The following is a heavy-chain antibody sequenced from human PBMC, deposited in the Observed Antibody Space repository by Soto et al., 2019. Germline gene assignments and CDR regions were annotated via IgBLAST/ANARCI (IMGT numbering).Heavy chain of an antibody. V-gene: IGHV3-30*03. CDR2: ISHDGSDE. J-gene: IGHJ4*02. CDR3: ARDLWASF. CDR1: EFSFSNYA. D-gene: IGHD3-10*01. Sequence: GGSLRLSCAASEFSFSNYAMHWVRQAPGKGLEWVTLISHDGSDEYYADSVKGRFTISRDNPRNTLYLQMNSLRPEDTAVYYCARDLWASFWGQGTLVTVSS.